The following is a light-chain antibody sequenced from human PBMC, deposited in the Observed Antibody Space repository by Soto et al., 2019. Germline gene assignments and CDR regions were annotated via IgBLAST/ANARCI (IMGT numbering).Light chain of an antibody. CDR1: QSISSY. J-gene: IGKJ5*01. CDR2: AAS. CDR3: QQSYSTPFT. Sequence: DIQMTQSQSSLSASVGDRVTITCRASQSISSYLNWYPQKPGKAPTLLIYAASSLQSGVPSRLSGSGSGTDFTLTISSLQPEDFATYYCQQSYSTPFTFGQGTRLEIK. V-gene: IGKV1-39*01.